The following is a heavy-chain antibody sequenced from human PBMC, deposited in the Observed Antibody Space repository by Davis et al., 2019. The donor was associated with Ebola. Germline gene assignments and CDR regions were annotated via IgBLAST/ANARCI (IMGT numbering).Heavy chain of an antibody. CDR1: GYSISSGYY. CDR2: IYHSGST. CDR3: ARSLHSYYGSGRGYFDY. J-gene: IGHJ4*02. D-gene: IGHD3-10*01. Sequence: PGGSLRLSCTVSGYSISSGYYWGWIRQPPGKGLEWIGSIYHSGSTYYNPSLKSRVTISVDTSKNQFSLKLSSVTAADTAVYYCARSLHSYYGSGRGYFDYWGQGTLVTVSS. V-gene: IGHV4-38-2*02.